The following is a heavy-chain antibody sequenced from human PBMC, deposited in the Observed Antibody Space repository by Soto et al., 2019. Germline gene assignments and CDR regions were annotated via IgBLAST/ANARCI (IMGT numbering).Heavy chain of an antibody. CDR1: GFGFDEYG. CDR2: INRHGDST. V-gene: IGHV3-20*04. CDR3: ARDHRWGYEYGDYGDS. D-gene: IGHD4-17*01. Sequence: EVYLVESGGGVVRPGGSLRLSCAASGFGFDEYGMSWVRQGPGNGLEWVSGINRHGDSTGYADSVKGRFTISRDNANNSLYLQMNGLRAEDTAFYYCARDHRWGYEYGDYGDSWGQGTLVTVSS. J-gene: IGHJ4*02.